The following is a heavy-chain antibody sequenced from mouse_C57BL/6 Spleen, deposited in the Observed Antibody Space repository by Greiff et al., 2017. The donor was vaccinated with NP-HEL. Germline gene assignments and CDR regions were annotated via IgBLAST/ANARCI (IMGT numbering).Heavy chain of an antibody. Sequence: QVQLQQPGAELVRPGTSVKLSCKASGYTFTSYWMHWVKQRPGQGLEWIGVIDPSDSYTNYNQKFKGKATLTVDTSSSTAYMQLSSLTYEDSAVYYCARPMYYDNTWFDYWGQGTLVTVSA. CDR1: GYTFTSYW. D-gene: IGHD2-1*01. CDR2: IDPSDSYT. CDR3: ARPMYYDNTWFDY. J-gene: IGHJ3*01. V-gene: IGHV1-59*01.